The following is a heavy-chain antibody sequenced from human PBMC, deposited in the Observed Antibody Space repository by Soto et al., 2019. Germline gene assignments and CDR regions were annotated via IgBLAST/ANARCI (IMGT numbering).Heavy chain of an antibody. CDR3: ASHPSSSWWGAGSVY. CDR1: GFTFSSYA. D-gene: IGHD6-13*01. V-gene: IGHV3-23*01. J-gene: IGHJ4*02. Sequence: EVQLLESGGGLVQPGGSLRLSCAASGFTFSSYAMSWVRQAPGKGLEWVSAISGSGGSTYYADSVKGRFTISRDNSKNTVYLQMNSLRAEDTAVYYCASHPSSSWWGAGSVYWGQGTLVTVSS. CDR2: ISGSGGST.